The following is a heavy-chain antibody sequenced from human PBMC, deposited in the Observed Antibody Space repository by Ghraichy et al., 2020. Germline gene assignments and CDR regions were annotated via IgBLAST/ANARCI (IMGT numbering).Heavy chain of an antibody. CDR2: INSDGRTT. CDR3: AAMFEY. CDR1: GFTFSNYY. J-gene: IGHJ4*02. Sequence: GSLRLSCAASGFTFSNYYLNWVRQAPGKGLVWVARINSDGRTTTYADSVKGRFTISRDIAKNTLYLQMNSLRVEDTAVYYCAAMFEYWGQGTLVTVSP. V-gene: IGHV3-74*01.